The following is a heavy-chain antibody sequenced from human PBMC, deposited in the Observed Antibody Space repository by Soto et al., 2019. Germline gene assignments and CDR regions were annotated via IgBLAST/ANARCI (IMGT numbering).Heavy chain of an antibody. CDR3: ARQHRDILTGLRWNGMDV. Sequence: GALRVSCAASVFTFSSYGMHWVRQAPGKGLEWVAVIWYDGSNKYYADSVKGRFTISRDNSKNTLYLQMNSLRAEDTAVYYCARQHRDILTGLRWNGMDVWGQGTTVTVSS. CDR2: IWYDGSNK. V-gene: IGHV3-33*01. D-gene: IGHD3-9*01. CDR1: VFTFSSYG. J-gene: IGHJ6*02.